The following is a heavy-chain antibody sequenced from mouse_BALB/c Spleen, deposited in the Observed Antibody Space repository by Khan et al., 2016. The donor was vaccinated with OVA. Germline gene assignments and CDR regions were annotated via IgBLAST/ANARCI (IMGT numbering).Heavy chain of an antibody. CDR1: GFTFSDYG. CDR3: ARGGGTAPFAY. D-gene: IGHD1-2*01. Sequence: EVELVASGGGLVQPGGSRKLSCAASGFTFSDYGMVWVRQAPGKGPEWVAFISDLAYTIYYADTVTGRFTISRENAKNTLYLEMSRLRSEDTAIYYCARGGGTAPFAYWGLGTLVTVSA. CDR2: ISDLAYTI. V-gene: IGHV5-15*02. J-gene: IGHJ3*01.